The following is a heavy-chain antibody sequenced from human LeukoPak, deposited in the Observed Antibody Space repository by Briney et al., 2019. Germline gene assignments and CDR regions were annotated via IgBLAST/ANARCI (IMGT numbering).Heavy chain of an antibody. V-gene: IGHV4-59*01. CDR1: GGSLSSYY. Sequence: PSETLSLTCAVSGGSLSSYYWSWIRQPPGKGLEWIGSIYYSGSTDYNPTLKSRLTISVDTSKNQFSLNLRSLTAADTAVYYCARILGDYNDSSGYYRRADVFDIWGQGTMVTVSS. CDR2: IYYSGST. D-gene: IGHD3-22*01. J-gene: IGHJ3*02. CDR3: ARILGDYNDSSGYYRRADVFDI.